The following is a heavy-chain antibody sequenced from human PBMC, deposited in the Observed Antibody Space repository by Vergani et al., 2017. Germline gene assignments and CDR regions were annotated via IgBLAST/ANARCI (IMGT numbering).Heavy chain of an antibody. CDR1: SHTFQTYG. CDR3: ATGPWGAAAGTYYYYMDV. D-gene: IGHD6-13*01. J-gene: IGHJ6*03. Sequence: QVQLVQSGAELKKPGASVSVSCKGSSHTFQTYGISWVRQAPGKGLEWMAWIRPYTGHTIYAQKFQDRVTMTADTSTNTAYMELRSLRSDDTAVYFCATGPWGAAAGTYYYYMDVWGQGTTVTVSS. CDR2: IRPYTGHT. V-gene: IGHV1-18*01.